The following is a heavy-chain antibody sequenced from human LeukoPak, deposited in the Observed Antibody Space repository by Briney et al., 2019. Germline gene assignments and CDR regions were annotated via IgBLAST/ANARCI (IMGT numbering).Heavy chain of an antibody. CDR3: AGGYAFDV. CDR2: TYYRSQWKN. V-gene: IGHV6-1*01. CDR1: GDIFSNNNYA. Sequence: SQTLSLTCALSGDIFSNNNYAWNWIRQSPSRGLEWLGRTYYRSQWKNDYARSVMSRISVDPDTSKNQFSLHLSSVTPDDTAVYYCAGGYAFDVWGQGTMVTVAS. J-gene: IGHJ3*01.